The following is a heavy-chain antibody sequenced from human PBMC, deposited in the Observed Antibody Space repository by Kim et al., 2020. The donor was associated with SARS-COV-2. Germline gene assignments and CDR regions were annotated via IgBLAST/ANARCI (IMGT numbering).Heavy chain of an antibody. J-gene: IGHJ5*02. CDR1: GFTLSGYW. Sequence: GGSLRLSCVASGFTLSGYWMNWVRQAPGKGLVWVSRINSDGRRTNYADAAKGRFNVSRDNAKNTLYLEMNRLRAEDTADSFGSRASAGDCHGCWFDPWG. CDR3: SRASAGDCHGCWFDP. V-gene: IGHV3-74*01. CDR2: INSDGRRT. D-gene: IGHD2-21*01.